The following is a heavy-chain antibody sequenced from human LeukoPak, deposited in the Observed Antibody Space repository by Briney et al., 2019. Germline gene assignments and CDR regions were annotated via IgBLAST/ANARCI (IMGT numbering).Heavy chain of an antibody. D-gene: IGHD3-22*01. CDR1: GGSISSYY. J-gene: IGHJ2*01. CDR3: AREEFHYDSSGYYERWYFDL. Sequence: IPSETLSLTCTVCGGSISSYYWSWIRQPAGKGLEWIGRIYTSGNTNYNPSLKSRVTMSVDTSKNQFSLKLSSVTAADTAVYYCAREEFHYDSSGYYERWYFDLWGRGTLVTVSS. CDR2: IYTSGNT. V-gene: IGHV4-4*07.